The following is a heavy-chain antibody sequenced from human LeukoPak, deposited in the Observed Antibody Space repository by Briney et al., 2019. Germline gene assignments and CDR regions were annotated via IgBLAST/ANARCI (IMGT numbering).Heavy chain of an antibody. V-gene: IGHV1-69*05. CDR2: IVLIFGTA. CDR3: ARERDYDILTGYSPAFDI. Sequence: FGKLCCKAAGATVTSYAISCAREAPGHGLEWMGGIVLIFGTANYAQKFQGRVTITTDEYTSTAYMELSSLRSEDTAVYYCARERDYDILTGYSPAFDIWGQGTMVTVSS. CDR1: GATVTSYA. D-gene: IGHD3-9*01. J-gene: IGHJ3*02.